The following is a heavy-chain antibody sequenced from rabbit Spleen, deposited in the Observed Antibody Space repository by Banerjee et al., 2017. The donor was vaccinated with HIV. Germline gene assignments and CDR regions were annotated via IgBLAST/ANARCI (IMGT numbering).Heavy chain of an antibody. J-gene: IGHJ2*01. CDR1: GFFFSSNW. V-gene: IGHV1S45*01. CDR2: IDTSNGDT. CDR3: ARNYVNAFDP. Sequence: QEQLVESGGGLVKPGGTLTLTCTVSGFFFSSNWICWVRQAPGKGLEWIACIDTSNGDTDYANWPKGRFTISKTSSTTVTLQMTSLTAADTATYFCARNYVNAFDPWGPGTLVTVS. D-gene: IGHD1-1*01.